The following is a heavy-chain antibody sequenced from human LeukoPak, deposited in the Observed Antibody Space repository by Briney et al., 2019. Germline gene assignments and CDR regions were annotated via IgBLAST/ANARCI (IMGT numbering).Heavy chain of an antibody. D-gene: IGHD3-3*01. J-gene: IGHJ4*02. CDR1: GFTFSSYA. CDR2: ISGSGGST. V-gene: IGHV3-23*01. Sequence: PGGSLRLSCAASGFTFSSYAMSWVRQAPGKGLEWVSAISGSGGSTYYADSVKGRFTISRDNSKNTLYLQMNSLRAEDTAVYYCAKLWTNDFWSGSVYFDYWGQGTLVTVSS. CDR3: AKLWTNDFWSGSVYFDY.